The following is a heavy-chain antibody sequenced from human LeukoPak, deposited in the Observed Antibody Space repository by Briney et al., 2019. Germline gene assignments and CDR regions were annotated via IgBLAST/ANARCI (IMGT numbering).Heavy chain of an antibody. CDR3: ARDPGEVVVINGDAFDI. CDR2: IYTSGST. Sequence: PSETLSLTCTVSGDSITSGRYYWSWIRQPAGKGLEWIGRIYTSGSTSYNPSLKSRVTISIDTSKNQFSLKLSSVTAADTAVYYCARDPGEVVVINGDAFDIWGQGTMVTVSS. D-gene: IGHD3-22*01. J-gene: IGHJ3*02. CDR1: GDSITSGRYY. V-gene: IGHV4-61*02.